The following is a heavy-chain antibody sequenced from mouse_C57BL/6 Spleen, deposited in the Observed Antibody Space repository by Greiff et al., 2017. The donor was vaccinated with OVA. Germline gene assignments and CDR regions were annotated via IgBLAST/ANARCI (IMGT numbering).Heavy chain of an antibody. CDR1: GFTFSSYG. CDR3: ARPGSSYGDWYFDV. CDR2: ISSGGSYT. V-gene: IGHV5-6*01. Sequence: EVKVVESGGDLVKPGGSLKLSCAASGFTFSSYGMSWVRQTPDKRLEWVATISSGGSYTYYPDSVKGRFTISRDNAKNTLYLQMSSLKSEDTAMYYCARPGSSYGDWYFDVWGTGTTVTVSS. J-gene: IGHJ1*03. D-gene: IGHD1-1*01.